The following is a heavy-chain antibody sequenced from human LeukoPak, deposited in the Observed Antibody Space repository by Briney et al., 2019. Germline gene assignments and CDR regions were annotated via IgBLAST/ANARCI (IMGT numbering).Heavy chain of an antibody. CDR1: GYTFTSYG. J-gene: IGHJ4*02. D-gene: IGHD3-9*01. V-gene: IGHV1-18*01. Sequence: ASVKVSRKASGYTFTSYGISWVRQAPGQGLEWMGWISAYNGNTNYAQKLQGRVTMTTDTSTSTAYMELRSLRSDDTAVYYCARDGVSGYYDILTGYYYFDYWGQGTLVTVSS. CDR3: ARDGVSGYYDILTGYYYFDY. CDR2: ISAYNGNT.